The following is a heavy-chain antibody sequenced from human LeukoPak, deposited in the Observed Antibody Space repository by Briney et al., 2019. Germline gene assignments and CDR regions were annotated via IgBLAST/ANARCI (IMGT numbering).Heavy chain of an antibody. D-gene: IGHD6-13*01. V-gene: IGHV4-34*01. CDR3: ASETSSSLEGFDY. CDR1: GGSFSGYY. J-gene: IGHJ4*02. Sequence: SETLSLTCAVYGGSFSGYYWSWIRQPPGKGLEWIGEINHSGSTNYNPSLRSRVTISVDTSKNQFSLKLSSATAADTAVYYCASETSSSLEGFDYWGQGTLVTVSS. CDR2: INHSGST.